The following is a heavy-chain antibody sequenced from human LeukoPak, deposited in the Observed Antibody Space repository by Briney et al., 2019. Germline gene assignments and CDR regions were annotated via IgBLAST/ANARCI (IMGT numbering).Heavy chain of an antibody. V-gene: IGHV3-53*01. J-gene: IGHJ4*02. Sequence: GSLPLPYPPSGFTVSSNYLRWLRQAPAKGLNWISFIYSGGSTYYADSVKGRFTISRDNSKNTLYLQMNSLRAEDTAVYYCARDRGSWYGYYFDYWGQGTLVTVSS. D-gene: IGHD6-13*01. CDR1: GFTVSSNY. CDR3: ARDRGSWYGYYFDY. CDR2: IYSGGST.